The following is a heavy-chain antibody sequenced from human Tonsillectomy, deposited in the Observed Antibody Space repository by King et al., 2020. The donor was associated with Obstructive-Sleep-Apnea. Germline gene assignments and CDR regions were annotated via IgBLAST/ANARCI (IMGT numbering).Heavy chain of an antibody. CDR2: ISAYNGNT. V-gene: IGHV1-18*04. J-gene: IGHJ5*02. D-gene: IGHD5-12*01. CDR3: ARDSDIVATSTTFDP. CDR1: GYTFTSYG. Sequence: VQLVESGAEVKKPGASVKVSCKASGYTFTSYGISWVRQAPGQVLEWMGWISAYNGNTNYAQKLQGRVTMTTDPSTSTAYMELRSLRSDDTAVYYCARDSDIVATSTTFDPWGQGTLVTVSS.